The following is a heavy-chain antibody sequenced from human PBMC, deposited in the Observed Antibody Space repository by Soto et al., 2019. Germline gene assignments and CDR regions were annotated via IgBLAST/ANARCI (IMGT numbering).Heavy chain of an antibody. Sequence: QLQLQESGPGLVKPSETLSLTCTVSGGSISTTSDSWGWIRQPPGKGLEWIGSIYYSGSTYYNPSLKSRVTISVDTPKHQFSLNLTAVTAADTAVYYCARHPNEDFGFDYWGQGTLVTVSS. CDR1: GGSISTTSDS. V-gene: IGHV4-39*01. D-gene: IGHD3-10*01. CDR3: ARHPNEDFGFDY. J-gene: IGHJ4*02. CDR2: IYYSGST.